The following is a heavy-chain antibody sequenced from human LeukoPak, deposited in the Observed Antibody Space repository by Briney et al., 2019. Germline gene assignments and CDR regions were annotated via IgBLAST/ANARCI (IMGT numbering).Heavy chain of an antibody. CDR1: GFTFSSYE. CDR3: ARDYGGSSPFDX. V-gene: IGHV3-48*03. Sequence: PGGSLRLSCAASGFTFSSYEMHWVRQAPGKGLEWVSYISSSGSTIYYADSVKGRFTISRDNAKNSLYLQMNSLRAEDTAVYYCARDYGGSSPFDXWGQGTLVTVXX. CDR2: ISSSGSTI. D-gene: IGHD4-23*01. J-gene: IGHJ4*02.